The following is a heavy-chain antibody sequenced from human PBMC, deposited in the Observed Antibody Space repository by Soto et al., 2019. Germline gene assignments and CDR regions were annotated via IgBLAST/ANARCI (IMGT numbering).Heavy chain of an antibody. CDR3: ARVHCSGAICQLFDY. CDR1: GYTFSDNY. CDR2: INPKSGAT. D-gene: IGHD2-15*01. Sequence: QVQLVQSGAELKKPGASVKVSCKASGYTFSDNYIHWVRQAPGQGLEWMGWINPKSGATGYAQNLQGRVTVTRDTSISTAYMELIRLRSDDTAIYYCARVHCSGAICQLFDYWGQGTLVTVSS. J-gene: IGHJ4*02. V-gene: IGHV1-2*02.